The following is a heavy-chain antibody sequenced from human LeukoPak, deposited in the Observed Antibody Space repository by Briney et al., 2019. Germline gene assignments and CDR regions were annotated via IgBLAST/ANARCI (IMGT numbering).Heavy chain of an antibody. CDR3: ARQTWIELWHFDY. CDR1: GDSIGSSSYC. CDR2: IYYSGST. V-gene: IGHV4-39*01. Sequence: SETLSLTCTVSGDSIGSSSYCWAWIRQPPGKGLEWIGSIYYSGSTYYTPSLKSRVTISVETSKSKFSLKVSSVTAADTAVYYCARQTWIELWHFDYWGQGALVTVSS. D-gene: IGHD5-18*01. J-gene: IGHJ4*02.